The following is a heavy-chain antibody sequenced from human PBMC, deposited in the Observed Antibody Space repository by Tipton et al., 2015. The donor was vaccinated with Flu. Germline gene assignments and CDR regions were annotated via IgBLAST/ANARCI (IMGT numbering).Heavy chain of an antibody. CDR1: GGSFSGYY. V-gene: IGHV4-34*01. J-gene: IGHJ5*02. Sequence: LRLSCTIYGGSFSGYYWSWVRQPPGKGLEWIGDINHSGSTTYNPSLKSRVTISADTSKKQFSLKVSSVTAADTAVYYCARHSSSARGWFDPWGQGTLVTVSS. CDR3: ARHSSSARGWFDP. D-gene: IGHD1-26*01. CDR2: INHSGST.